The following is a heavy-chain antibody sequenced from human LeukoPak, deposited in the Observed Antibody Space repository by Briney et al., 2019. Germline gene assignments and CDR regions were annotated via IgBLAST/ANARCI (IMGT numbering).Heavy chain of an antibody. CDR3: SSGSGTGH. V-gene: IGHV3-74*01. Sequence: PGGSLRLSCAASGFTFSSYLMHWVRQAPGKGLVWVSRISSDGSTTSYADFVKGRFAVSRDNAKNTLYLQMHSLRAEDTAVYYCSSGSGTGHWGQGTLVTVSS. D-gene: IGHD3-10*01. CDR2: ISSDGSTT. J-gene: IGHJ4*02. CDR1: GFTFSSYL.